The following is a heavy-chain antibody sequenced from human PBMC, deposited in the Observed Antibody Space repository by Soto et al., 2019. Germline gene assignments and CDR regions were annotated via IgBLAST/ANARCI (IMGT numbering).Heavy chain of an antibody. V-gene: IGHV3-23*01. J-gene: IGHJ6*02. CDR3: AKDHRILRFLEWLFPMDV. D-gene: IGHD3-3*01. CDR1: GFTFSSYA. CDR2: ISGSGGST. Sequence: GGSLRLSCATSGFTFSSYAMSWVRQAPGKGLEWVSAISGSGGSTYYADSVKGRFTISRDNSKNTLYLQMNSLRAEDTAVYYCAKDHRILRFLEWLFPMDVWGQGTTVTVSS.